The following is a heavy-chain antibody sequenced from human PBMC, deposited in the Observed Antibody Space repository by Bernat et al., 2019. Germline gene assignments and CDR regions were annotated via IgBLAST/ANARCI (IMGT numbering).Heavy chain of an antibody. D-gene: IGHD4-23*01. V-gene: IGHV4-34*01. CDR2: INHSGST. CDR1: GGSFLGYY. CDR3: ARGLRWPQYYFDY. J-gene: IGHJ4*02. Sequence: QVQLQQGGAGLLKPSETLSLTCAVYGGSFLGYYRSWIRQPPGKGLEWIGEINHSGSTNYNPSLKSRVTISVDTSKNQLSRTRSSVTAADTAEYYCARGLRWPQYYFDYWGQGTLVTVSS.